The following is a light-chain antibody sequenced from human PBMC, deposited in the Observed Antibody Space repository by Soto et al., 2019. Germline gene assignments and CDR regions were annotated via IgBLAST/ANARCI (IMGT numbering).Light chain of an antibody. Sequence: QSALTQPASLSGSPGQSITISCTGTSSDIGAYDYVSWFQQHPGKAPKLMMSEGNNPPSGVSNRFSGSKSGNTAYLTISGLQVDDEAEYFCFSFTTTRTHVFGTGTKVTV. CDR1: SSDIGAYDY. CDR3: FSFTTTRTHV. V-gene: IGLV2-14*01. J-gene: IGLJ1*01. CDR2: EGN.